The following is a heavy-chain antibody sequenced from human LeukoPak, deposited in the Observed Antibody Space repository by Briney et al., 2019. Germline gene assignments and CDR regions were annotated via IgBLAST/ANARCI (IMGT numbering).Heavy chain of an antibody. Sequence: GGSLRLSCAASGFTFSSYSMNWVRQAPGKGLEWVSSISSSSSYIYYADSVKGRFTISRDNAKNSLYLQMNSLRAEDTAVYYCARERSIAAAPVDYWSQGTLVTVSS. CDR1: GFTFSSYS. CDR3: ARERSIAAAPVDY. J-gene: IGHJ4*02. CDR2: ISSSSSYI. D-gene: IGHD6-13*01. V-gene: IGHV3-21*01.